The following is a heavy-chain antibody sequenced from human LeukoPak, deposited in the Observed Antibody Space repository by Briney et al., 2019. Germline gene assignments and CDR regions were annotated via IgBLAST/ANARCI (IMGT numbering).Heavy chain of an antibody. J-gene: IGHJ6*03. V-gene: IGHV4-34*01. CDR2: IYYTGST. CDR1: GGSFSGYY. CDR3: ARILCGGDCSDYYYYYMDV. D-gene: IGHD2-21*02. Sequence: SETLSLTCAVYGGSFSGYYWSWIRQPPGKGLEWIGSIYYTGSTYYNPSLKSRVTISVDTSKNQVSLKLNSATAADTAVYYCARILCGGDCSDYYYYYMDVWGKGTTVTVSS.